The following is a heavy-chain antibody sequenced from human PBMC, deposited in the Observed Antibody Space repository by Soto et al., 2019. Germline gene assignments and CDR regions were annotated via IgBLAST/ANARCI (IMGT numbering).Heavy chain of an antibody. CDR2: IYYSGST. J-gene: IGHJ6*04. CDR3: AREAGAGMDV. D-gene: IGHD3-10*01. Sequence: ITRAGSYWSWFRQHPGKGLEWIGYIYYSGSTYYNPSLKSRVTISVDTSKNQFSLKLSSVTAADMAGYYCAREAGAGMDVWGKGTTVT. CDR1: ITRAGSY. V-gene: IGHV4-31*02.